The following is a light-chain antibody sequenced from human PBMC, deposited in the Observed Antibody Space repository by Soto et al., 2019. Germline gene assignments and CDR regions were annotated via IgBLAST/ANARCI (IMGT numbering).Light chain of an antibody. Sequence: IGLTQSPATLSLSPGERATLSCRASQRVSSYLAWYQQKPGQAPRLLIYDASNRATGIPARFSGSGSGTDFTLTISSLEPEDFAVYYCQQRSNWRTFGQGTKL. V-gene: IGKV3-11*01. CDR3: QQRSNWRT. CDR2: DAS. CDR1: QRVSSY. J-gene: IGKJ1*01.